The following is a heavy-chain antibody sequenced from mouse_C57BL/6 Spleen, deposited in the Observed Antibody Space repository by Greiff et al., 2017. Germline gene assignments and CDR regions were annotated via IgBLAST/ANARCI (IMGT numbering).Heavy chain of an antibody. Sequence: QVQLQQPGAELVRPGSSVKLSCKASGYTFTSYWMPWVKQRPIQGLEWIGNIDPSDSETPYNQKFKDKATLTVDKSSSTAYMQLSSLTSEDSAVYYCARDYSNYVFAYWGQGTLVTVSA. D-gene: IGHD2-5*01. J-gene: IGHJ3*01. CDR1: GYTFTSYW. V-gene: IGHV1-52*01. CDR2: IDPSDSET. CDR3: ARDYSNYVFAY.